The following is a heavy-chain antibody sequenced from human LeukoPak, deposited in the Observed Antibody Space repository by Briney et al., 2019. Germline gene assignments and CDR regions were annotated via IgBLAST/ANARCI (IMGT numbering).Heavy chain of an antibody. J-gene: IGHJ4*02. Sequence: PGGSLRLSCAASGFTFSGFRMHWVRQALGKGLVRVSRINSDGSSATYADSVKGRFTISRGNANNTLYLQMNSLRAEDTAVYYCARWNGSGPFDYWGQGTLVTVSS. D-gene: IGHD6-19*01. CDR1: GFTFSGFR. V-gene: IGHV3-74*01. CDR3: ARWNGSGPFDY. CDR2: INSDGSSA.